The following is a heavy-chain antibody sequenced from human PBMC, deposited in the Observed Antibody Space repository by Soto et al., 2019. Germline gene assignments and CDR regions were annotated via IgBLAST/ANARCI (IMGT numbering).Heavy chain of an antibody. CDR1: GGSFSGYY. D-gene: IGHD2-15*01. CDR2: INHSGST. CDR3: ARADHSYYYYYGMDV. J-gene: IGHJ6*02. Sequence: PSETLSLTCAVYGGSFSGYYWSWIRQPPGKGLEWIGEINHSGSTNYNPSLKSRVTISVDTSKNQFSLKLSSVTAADTAVYYCARADHSYYYYYGMDVWGQGTTVTVSS. V-gene: IGHV4-34*01.